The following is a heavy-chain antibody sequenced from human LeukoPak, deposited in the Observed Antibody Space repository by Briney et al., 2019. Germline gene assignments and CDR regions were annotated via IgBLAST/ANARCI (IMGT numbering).Heavy chain of an antibody. CDR1: GFIFSSYW. D-gene: IGHD7-27*01. Sequence: PGGSLRLSCAASGFIFSSYWMHWVRHAPGKGLAWVSRINTDGSSTSYADSVKGRFTISRDNAKNTLYLQMNSLRAEDTAVYYCGRGHWGLDYWGRGALVTVSS. CDR3: GRGHWGLDY. CDR2: INTDGSST. J-gene: IGHJ4*02. V-gene: IGHV3-74*01.